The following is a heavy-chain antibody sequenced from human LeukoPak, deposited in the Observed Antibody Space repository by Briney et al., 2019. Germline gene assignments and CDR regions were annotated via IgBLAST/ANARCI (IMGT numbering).Heavy chain of an antibody. V-gene: IGHV3-23*01. CDR3: AKAHCSSTSCSRADN. J-gene: IGHJ4*02. CDR1: GFTFTRNA. D-gene: IGHD2-2*01. CDR2: IHGSGRTT. Sequence: GGSLRLSCAASGFTFTRNAMASVRQAPGKCLEWVSAIHGSGRTTFYPHSVKGRVTISRAQSTNTVYLQMNSLRGDDTAVYYCAKAHCSSTSCSRADNWGQGTLVTVSS.